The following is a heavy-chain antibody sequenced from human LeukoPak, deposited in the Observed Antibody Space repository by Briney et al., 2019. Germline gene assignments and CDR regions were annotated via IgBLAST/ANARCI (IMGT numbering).Heavy chain of an antibody. CDR2: IYSGGYT. CDR1: GFTVSNNY. V-gene: IGHV3-53*01. J-gene: IGHJ4*02. D-gene: IGHD3-22*01. Sequence: QPGGSLTLSCAASGFTVSNNYMSWVRQAPGKGLEWVSVIYSGGYTYYADSVKGRFTISRDNSKNTLYLQMNSLRAEDTAVYYCARDRGDSSGYRRESDYWGQGTLVTVSS. CDR3: ARDRGDSSGYRRESDY.